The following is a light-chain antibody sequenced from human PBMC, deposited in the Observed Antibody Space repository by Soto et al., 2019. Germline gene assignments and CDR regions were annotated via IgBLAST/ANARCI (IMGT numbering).Light chain of an antibody. V-gene: IGKV1-13*02. Sequence: AIQLTQSPSSLSASLGDRVTITCRASQGISTPLAWYQQKPGKAPKVLIYESSLLQSGVPSRFSGSGSGTDFTLTISSLQPEDFATYYCQHFKSFPITFGQGTRLEIK. CDR3: QHFKSFPIT. CDR1: QGISTP. J-gene: IGKJ5*01. CDR2: ESS.